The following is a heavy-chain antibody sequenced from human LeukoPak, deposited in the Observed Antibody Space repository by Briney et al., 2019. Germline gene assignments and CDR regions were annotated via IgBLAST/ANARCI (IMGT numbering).Heavy chain of an antibody. CDR2: ISSSSSYT. J-gene: IGHJ4*02. Sequence: SGGSLRLSCAASGCTFSDYYMSWSRQAPGKGLEWVSYISSSSSYTNYADSVKGRFTISRDNAKNSLYLQMNSLRAEDTAVYYCASFRWYADSSGYYFDYWGQGTLVTVSS. D-gene: IGHD3-22*01. CDR3: ASFRWYADSSGYYFDY. V-gene: IGHV3-11*03. CDR1: GCTFSDYY.